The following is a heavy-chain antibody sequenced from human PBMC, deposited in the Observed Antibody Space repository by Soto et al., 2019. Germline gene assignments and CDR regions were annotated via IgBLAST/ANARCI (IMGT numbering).Heavy chain of an antibody. CDR1: GGTFSSYA. D-gene: IGHD2-2*01. Sequence: QVQLVQSGAEVKKPGSSVKVSCKASGGTFSSYAISWVRQAPGQGLEWMGGIIPIFGTANYAQKFQGRVPITADESTSTAYMELGSLRSEDTAVYYCARGYCISPSCYVTGMDVWGQGTTVTVSS. V-gene: IGHV1-69*12. CDR3: ARGYCISPSCYVTGMDV. J-gene: IGHJ6*02. CDR2: IIPIFGTA.